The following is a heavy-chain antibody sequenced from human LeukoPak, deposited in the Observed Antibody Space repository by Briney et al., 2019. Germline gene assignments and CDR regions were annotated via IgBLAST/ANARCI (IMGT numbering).Heavy chain of an antibody. CDR3: ARARRFYDTSGYYNYFDY. Sequence: SETLSLTCTVSGGSISSMSYYWGWIRQPPGKGLEWIGSMFYTGSTYYNPSLKNRLTMSVDTSKNQFSLKLSSVTAADTAVYYCARARRFYDTSGYYNYFDYWGQGTLVTVSS. D-gene: IGHD3-22*01. CDR1: GGSISSMSYY. J-gene: IGHJ4*02. V-gene: IGHV4-39*01. CDR2: MFYTGST.